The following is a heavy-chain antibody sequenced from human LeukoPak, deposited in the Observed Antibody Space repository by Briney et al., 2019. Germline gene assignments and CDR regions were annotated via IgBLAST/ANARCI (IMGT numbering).Heavy chain of an antibody. CDR1: GLTFSNYA. D-gene: IGHD7-27*01. CDR2: ISTSGGST. CDR3: AKAWATGKVDY. V-gene: IGHV3-23*01. J-gene: IGHJ4*02. Sequence: GGSLRLSCAASGLTFSNYAMSWVRQAPGKGLEWVSAISTSGGSTFYADSVKGRFTISRDNSKYTLYLQMNGLGAEDTAIYYCAKAWATGKVDYWGQGTLVTVSS.